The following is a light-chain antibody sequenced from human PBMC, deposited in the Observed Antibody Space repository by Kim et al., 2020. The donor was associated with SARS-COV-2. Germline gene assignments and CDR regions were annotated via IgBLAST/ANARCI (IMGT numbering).Light chain of an antibody. J-gene: IGKJ2*01. CDR3: QEYASSPYT. V-gene: IGKV3-20*01. Sequence: LCQGERATLSCRASQSVNRSLIGWYRQKPGQATRLLIYATSTRATDIPDRFRGSGSGTDFTLTINRLEPEDVAVYYCQEYASSPYTFGQGTKLEI. CDR1: QSVNRSL. CDR2: ATS.